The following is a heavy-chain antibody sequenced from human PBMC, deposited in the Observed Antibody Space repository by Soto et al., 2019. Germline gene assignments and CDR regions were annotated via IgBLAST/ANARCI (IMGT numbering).Heavy chain of an antibody. CDR1: GFIFSDYD. Sequence: QVQLVESGGGLVKPGGSLRLSCAVSGFIFSDYDMNWVRQAPGKGLEWVSYITSSGSTIQYADSVKGRFTVSRDNGKNSLYLQMHSLRAEDTAVYYCARGSGTVAYWGQGTLVTVSS. CDR3: ARGSGTVAY. D-gene: IGHD1-7*01. J-gene: IGHJ4*02. V-gene: IGHV3-11*01. CDR2: ITSSGSTI.